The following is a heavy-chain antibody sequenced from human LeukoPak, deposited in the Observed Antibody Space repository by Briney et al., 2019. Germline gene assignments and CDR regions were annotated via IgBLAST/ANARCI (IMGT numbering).Heavy chain of an antibody. CDR1: GGSISSSSYY. V-gene: IGHV4-39*07. CDR3: ARVYYYYYYMDV. CDR2: IYYSGST. Sequence: SETLSLTCTVSGGSISSSSYYWGWIRQPPGKGVEWIGSIYYSGSTYYNPSLKSRVTISVDTSKNQFSLKLSSVTAADTAVYYCARVYYYYYYMDVWGKGTTVTVSS. J-gene: IGHJ6*03.